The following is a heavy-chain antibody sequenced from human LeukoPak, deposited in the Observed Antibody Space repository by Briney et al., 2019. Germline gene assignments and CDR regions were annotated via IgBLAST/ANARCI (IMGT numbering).Heavy chain of an antibody. J-gene: IGHJ6*04. D-gene: IGHD3-10*02. CDR1: GFTFSSYE. V-gene: IGHV3-48*03. Sequence: HAGGSLRLSCAASGFTFSSYEMNWVRQAPGKGLEWVSYISSSGSTIYYADSVKGRFTISRDNAKNSLYLQMNSLRAEDTAVYYCAELGITMTGGVWGKGTTVTISS. CDR3: AELGITMTGGV. CDR2: ISSSGSTI.